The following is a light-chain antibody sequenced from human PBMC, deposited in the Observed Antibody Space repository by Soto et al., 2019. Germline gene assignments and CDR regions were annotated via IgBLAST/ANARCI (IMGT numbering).Light chain of an antibody. CDR1: QSISNY. J-gene: IGKJ1*01. CDR3: QQSYTTPPWT. CDR2: DAS. Sequence: DIQITQSPSSLSAPVGDRVTITCRVSQSISNYLNWYQQKPGKAPKVLIYDASSLQGGVPSRFSGSGSGTDFTLTISSLQPEDFATYYCQQSYTTPPWTFGQGTKVDIK. V-gene: IGKV1-39*01.